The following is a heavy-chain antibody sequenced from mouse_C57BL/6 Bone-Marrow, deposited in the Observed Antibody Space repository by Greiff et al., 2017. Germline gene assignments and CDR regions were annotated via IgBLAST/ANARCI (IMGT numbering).Heavy chain of an antibody. D-gene: IGHD2-4*01. CDR1: GYTFTDYY. CDR3: ARGLYSDYEEWYFDV. Sequence: VQLQQSGPVLVKPGASVKMSCKASGYTFTDYYMNWVKQSHGKSLEWIGVINPYNGGTSYNQKFKGKATLTVVKSSSTAYMELNSLTSENSAGYYCARGLYSDYEEWYFDVWGTGTTVTVSS. J-gene: IGHJ1*03. CDR2: INPYNGGT. V-gene: IGHV1-19*01.